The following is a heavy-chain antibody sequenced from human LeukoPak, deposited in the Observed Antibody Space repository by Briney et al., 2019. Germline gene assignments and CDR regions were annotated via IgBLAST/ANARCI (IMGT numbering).Heavy chain of an antibody. D-gene: IGHD6-13*01. CDR2: IYPGDSNT. CDR1: GYTFSIYW. V-gene: IGHV5-51*01. Sequence: GESLKTSFKGSGYTFSIYWIAWVRQMAGKGLEWMGTIYPGDSNTRYSPSFQGQVTISADKSISTAYLQWSSLKASDTAMYYCARMIVVAGTVAWFDPWEQRTRVTVSS. J-gene: IGHJ5*02. CDR3: ARMIVVAGTVAWFDP.